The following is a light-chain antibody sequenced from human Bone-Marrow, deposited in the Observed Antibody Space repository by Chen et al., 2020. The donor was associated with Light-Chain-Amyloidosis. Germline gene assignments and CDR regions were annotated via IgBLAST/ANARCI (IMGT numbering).Light chain of an antibody. CDR2: RDT. Sequence: SYELTQPPSVSVSPGQPARIPFSGDDLPTKYALWYQQKPGQAPVLVIHRDTERPSGISERFSGSSSGTTATLTISGVKAEEEADYHCQSADSSGTYEVIFGGGTKLTVL. CDR1: DLPTKY. J-gene: IGLJ2*01. V-gene: IGLV3-25*02. CDR3: QSADSSGTYEVI.